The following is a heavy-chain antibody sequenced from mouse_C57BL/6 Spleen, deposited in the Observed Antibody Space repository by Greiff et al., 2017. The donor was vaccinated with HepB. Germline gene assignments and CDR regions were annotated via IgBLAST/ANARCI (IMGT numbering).Heavy chain of an antibody. CDR1: GYSFTGYY. CDR2: LNPSTGGT. V-gene: IGHV1-42*01. J-gene: IGHJ4*01. D-gene: IGHD3-3*01. Sequence: VHVKQSGPELVKPGASVKISCKASGYSFTGYYMNWVKQSPEKSLEWIGELNPSTGGTTYNQKFKAKATLTVDKSSSTAYMQLKSLTSEDSAVYYCERSALGAMDYWGQGTSVTVSS. CDR3: ERSALGAMDY.